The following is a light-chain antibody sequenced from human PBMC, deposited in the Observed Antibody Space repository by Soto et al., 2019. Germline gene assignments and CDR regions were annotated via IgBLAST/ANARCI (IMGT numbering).Light chain of an antibody. Sequence: EIVMTQSPATLSVSPGERATLSCRASQSVSNNLAWYQQEPGQAPRLLIYGASTRATAIPARFSGSGSGTEFTLTISSLQSEDFAVYYCQQYNNWRTFGQGTKVDIK. J-gene: IGKJ1*01. CDR1: QSVSNN. V-gene: IGKV3-15*01. CDR3: QQYNNWRT. CDR2: GAS.